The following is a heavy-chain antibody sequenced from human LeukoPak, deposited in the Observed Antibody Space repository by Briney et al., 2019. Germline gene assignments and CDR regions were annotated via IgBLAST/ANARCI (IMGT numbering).Heavy chain of an antibody. CDR3: ARRGIAAAWGGTDY. V-gene: IGHV4-39*01. CDR1: GGSSSGYY. D-gene: IGHD6-13*01. J-gene: IGHJ4*02. Sequence: SETLSLTCAVYGGSSSGYYWGWIRQPPGKGLEWIGSIYYSGSTYYNPSLKSRVTISVDTSKNQFSLKLSSVTAADTAVYYCARRGIAAAWGGTDYWGQGTLVTVSS. CDR2: IYYSGST.